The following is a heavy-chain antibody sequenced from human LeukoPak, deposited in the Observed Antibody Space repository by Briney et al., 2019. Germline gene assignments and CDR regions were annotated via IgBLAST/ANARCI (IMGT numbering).Heavy chain of an antibody. CDR1: GFTFTIYA. D-gene: IGHD5-12*01. J-gene: IGHJ4*02. CDR3: AKDSDIVATIFGY. V-gene: IGHV3-23*01. Sequence: GASLRLSCAASGFTFTIYAMSWVRQAPGKGLEWVSAISGSGGSTYYADSVKGRFTISIDNSKNTLYLQMNSLRAKDTAVYYCAKDSDIVATIFGYWGQGTLVTVSS. CDR2: ISGSGGST.